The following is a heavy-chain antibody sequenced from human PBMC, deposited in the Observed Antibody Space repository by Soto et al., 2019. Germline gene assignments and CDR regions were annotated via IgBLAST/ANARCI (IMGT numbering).Heavy chain of an antibody. V-gene: IGHV1-18*01. J-gene: IGHJ2*01. Sequence: QVQLVQSRAEVTKPGASVKVSCKASGYTFTSYAISWVRQAPGQGLEWMGWISGNTGDTRYAQKLQGRVTMTTDTSTSTVYMDLRRLRSDDTAVYYCARVDWGNGYWYFDLWGRGTLVIVSS. D-gene: IGHD3-9*01. CDR1: GYTFTSYA. CDR2: ISGNTGDT. CDR3: ARVDWGNGYWYFDL.